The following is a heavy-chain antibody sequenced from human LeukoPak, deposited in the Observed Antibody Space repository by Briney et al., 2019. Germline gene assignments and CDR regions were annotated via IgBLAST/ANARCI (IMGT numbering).Heavy chain of an antibody. D-gene: IGHD3-9*01. CDR1: GYTFTGYY. CDR3: ARERFDGF. CDR2: INPNSGGT. Sequence: ASVKVSCKASGYTFTGYYMHWVRQAPGQGLEWMGWINPNSGGTNYAQKFEGRVTITRDTSISTAYMELRRLTSDDTAVYYCARERFDGFWGQGTLVTVSS. J-gene: IGHJ4*02. V-gene: IGHV1-2*02.